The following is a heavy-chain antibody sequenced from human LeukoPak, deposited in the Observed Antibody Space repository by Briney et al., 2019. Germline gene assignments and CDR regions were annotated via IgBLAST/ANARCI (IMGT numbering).Heavy chain of an antibody. CDR1: GFTFSSYG. Sequence: GRSLRLSCAASGFTFSSYGMHWVRQAPGKGLEWVAVISYDGSNKYYADSVKGRFTISRDNSKNTLYLQMNSLRAEDTAVYYCAKELVWGSSTYYGMDVWGQGTTVTVSS. CDR3: AKELVWGSSTYYGMDV. CDR2: ISYDGSNK. D-gene: IGHD3-16*01. J-gene: IGHJ6*02. V-gene: IGHV3-30*18.